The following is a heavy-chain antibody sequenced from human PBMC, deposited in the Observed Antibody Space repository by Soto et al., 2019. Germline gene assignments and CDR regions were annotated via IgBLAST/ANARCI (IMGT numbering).Heavy chain of an antibody. CDR2: IIPIFGTA. Sequence: VQLLESGGGLVQPGSSVKVSCKASGGTFSSYAISWVRQAPGQGLEWMGGIIPIFGTANYAQKFQGRVTITADESTSTAYMELSSLRSEDTAVYYCARGTEGKNYYGMDVWGQGTTVTVSS. CDR1: GGTFSSYA. V-gene: IGHV1-69*01. CDR3: ARGTEGKNYYGMDV. J-gene: IGHJ6*02.